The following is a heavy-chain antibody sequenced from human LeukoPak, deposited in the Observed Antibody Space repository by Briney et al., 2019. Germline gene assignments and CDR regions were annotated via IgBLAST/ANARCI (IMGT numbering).Heavy chain of an antibody. CDR2: IASKTDGGAT. V-gene: IGHV3-15*07. D-gene: IGHD3-10*01. J-gene: IGHJ4*02. Sequence: GGSLRLCCSASGLTVTNAWMNWVRPAPGEGLDWVGRIASKTDGGATDYAAPVKGRFTISRDDSKNTLNLQMNSLKTEDTAVYYCTTGIRGDWGQGTLVTVSS. CDR1: GLTVTNAW. CDR3: TTGIRGD.